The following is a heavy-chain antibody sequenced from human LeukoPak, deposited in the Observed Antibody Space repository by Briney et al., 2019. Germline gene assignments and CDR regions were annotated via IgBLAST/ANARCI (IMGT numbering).Heavy chain of an antibody. Sequence: GGSLRLSCAASGFTFSSYAMSWVRQAPGMGLEWVSSTSGSGGSEYYADSVKGRYTISRDNSKNTLYLQMNSLRGEDTAVYYCAKNAAPTRYFDWLPIDYWGQETLVTVSS. D-gene: IGHD3-9*01. V-gene: IGHV3-23*01. CDR1: GFTFSSYA. J-gene: IGHJ4*02. CDR2: TSGSGGSE. CDR3: AKNAAPTRYFDWLPIDY.